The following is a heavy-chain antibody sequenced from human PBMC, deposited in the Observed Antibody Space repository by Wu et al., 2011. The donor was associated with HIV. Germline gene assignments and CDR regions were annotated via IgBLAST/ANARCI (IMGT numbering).Heavy chain of an antibody. V-gene: IGHV1-69*14. J-gene: IGHJ4*02. CDR2: IIPFFGTA. CDR1: GGTFSSYA. CDR3: ARDFGGDGDS. D-gene: IGHD2-21*01. Sequence: QVQLVQSGAEVKKPGSSMKVSCTASGGTFSSYAISWVRQAPGQGLEWMGRIIPFFGTAIYAHKFQGRVTITADKSTSTAYMELSSLRSEDTAMYYCARDFGGDGDSWGQGTLVTVSS.